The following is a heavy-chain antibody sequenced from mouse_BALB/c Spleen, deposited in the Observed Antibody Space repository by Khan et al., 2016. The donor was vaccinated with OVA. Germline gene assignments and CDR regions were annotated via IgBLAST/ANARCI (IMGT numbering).Heavy chain of an antibody. J-gene: IGHJ4*01. CDR1: GYIFTSYW. CDR2: IYPGTGST. CDR3: ASARYDNHAMDY. Sequence: QVQLKESGAELVRPGASVKLSCKTSGYIFTSYWIPWVKQRSGQGLEWIARIYPGTGSTYYNETFKGKATLTADKSSSTAYMQLNSLKSEDSAGYCCASARYDNHAMDYWGQGTSVTVSA. V-gene: IGHV1-76*01. D-gene: IGHD2-10*02.